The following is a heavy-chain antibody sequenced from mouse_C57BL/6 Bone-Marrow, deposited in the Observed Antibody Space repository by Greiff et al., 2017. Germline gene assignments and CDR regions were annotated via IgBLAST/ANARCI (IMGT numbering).Heavy chain of an antibody. V-gene: IGHV5-9-1*02. J-gene: IGHJ3*01. CDR2: ISSGGDYI. Sequence: EVKLMESGEGLVKPGGSLKLSCAASGFTFSSYAMSWVRQTPEKGLEWVAYISSGGDYIYYADTVKGRFTITRDNARNTLYLQMSSLKSEDTAMYYCTRDRGRAWFAYWGQGTLVTVSA. CDR3: TRDRGRAWFAY. D-gene: IGHD3-1*01. CDR1: GFTFSSYA.